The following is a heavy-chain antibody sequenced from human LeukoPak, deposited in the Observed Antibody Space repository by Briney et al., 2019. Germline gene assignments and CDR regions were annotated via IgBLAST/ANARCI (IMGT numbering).Heavy chain of an antibody. Sequence: SETLSLTCTVSGGAISSYYWSWIRQPPGKGLEWIGYIYYSGSTNYNPSLKSRVTISVDTSKNQFSLKLSSVTAADPAVYYCARYPAAVVAAMGFDYWGQGTLVTVSS. CDR1: GGAISSYY. D-gene: IGHD2-15*01. CDR3: ARYPAAVVAAMGFDY. CDR2: IYYSGST. V-gene: IGHV4-59*01. J-gene: IGHJ4*02.